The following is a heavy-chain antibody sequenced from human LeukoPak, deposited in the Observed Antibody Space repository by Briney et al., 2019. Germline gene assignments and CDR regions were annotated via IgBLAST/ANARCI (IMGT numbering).Heavy chain of an antibody. CDR3: ARDRRDVVIVVVPAAMGADDAFDI. V-gene: IGHV7-4-1*02. Sequence: GASVKVSCKASGYTFTGYYMHWVRQAPGQGLEWMGWINTNTGNPTYAQGFTGRFVFSLDTSVSTAYLQISSLKAEDTAVYYCARDRRDVVIVVVPAAMGADDAFDIWGQGTMVTVSS. J-gene: IGHJ3*02. D-gene: IGHD2-2*03. CDR2: INTNTGNP. CDR1: GYTFTGYY.